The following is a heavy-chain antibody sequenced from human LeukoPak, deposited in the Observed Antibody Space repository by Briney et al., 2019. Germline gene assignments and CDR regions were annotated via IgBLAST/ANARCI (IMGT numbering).Heavy chain of an antibody. CDR2: IIPIFGTA. Sequence: GSSVKVSCKASGGTFSSYAISWLRQAPGQGLEWMGGIIPIFGTANYAQKFQGRVTITADESTSTAYMELSSLRSEDTAVYYCARDSVVVPAADDAFDIWGQGTMVTVSS. J-gene: IGHJ3*02. CDR3: ARDSVVVPAADDAFDI. V-gene: IGHV1-69*01. CDR1: GGTFSSYA. D-gene: IGHD2-2*01.